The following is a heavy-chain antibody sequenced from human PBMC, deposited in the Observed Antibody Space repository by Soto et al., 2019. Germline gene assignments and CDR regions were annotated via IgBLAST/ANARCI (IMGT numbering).Heavy chain of an antibody. J-gene: IGHJ4*02. CDR2: IIPIFGTA. CDR3: AREVYYYDSSGSYFDY. D-gene: IGHD3-22*01. V-gene: IGHV1-69*06. Sequence: GASVKVSCKASGGTFSSYAISWVRQAPGQGLEWMGGIIPIFGTANYAQKFQGRVTITADKSTSTAYMELSSLRSEDTAVYYCAREVYYYDSSGSYFDYWGQGTLVTSPQ. CDR1: GGTFSSYA.